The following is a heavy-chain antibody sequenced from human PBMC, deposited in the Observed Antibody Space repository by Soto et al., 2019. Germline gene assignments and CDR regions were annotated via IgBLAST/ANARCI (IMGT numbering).Heavy chain of an antibody. CDR2: ISYDGTNK. D-gene: IGHD7-27*01. J-gene: IGHJ4*02. Sequence: GEYLKISCAASGFSFSISPMHWVRQAPGKGPEWVALISYDGTNKFYADSVKGRFTISRDNSKSTLYLQVDSLRPEDAAVYYCARDPKTSGGQHWAFNYFDSWGQGTLVTVSS. V-gene: IGHV3-30-3*01. CDR3: ARDPKTSGGQHWAFNYFDS. CDR1: GFSFSISP.